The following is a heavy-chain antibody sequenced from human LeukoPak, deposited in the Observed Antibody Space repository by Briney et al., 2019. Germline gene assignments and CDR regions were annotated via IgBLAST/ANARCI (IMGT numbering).Heavy chain of an antibody. V-gene: IGHV4-34*01. CDR3: ARGQDYGDYLDY. CDR1: GGSFSNYY. J-gene: IGHJ4*02. D-gene: IGHD4-17*01. Sequence: SETLSLTCAVYGGSFSNYYWSWIRQTPGKGLEWIGEINHSGSTNYNPSLKSRVTISVDTSKNQFSLKLSSVTAADTAVYYCARGQDYGDYLDYWGQGTLVTVSS. CDR2: INHSGST.